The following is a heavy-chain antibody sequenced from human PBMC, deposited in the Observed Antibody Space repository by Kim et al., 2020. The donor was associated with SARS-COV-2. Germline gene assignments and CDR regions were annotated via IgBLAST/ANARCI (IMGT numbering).Heavy chain of an antibody. Sequence: GGSLRLSCAASGFTFSSHRMTWVRQAPGKGLEWVGKINQDGSVRNYVDSVKGRFSISRDNARESLYLQMDSLRAEDTAVYYCATDYQGYWGQGTLGTVSS. V-gene: IGHV3-7*03. J-gene: IGHJ4*02. CDR3: ATDYQGY. CDR2: INQDGSVR. CDR1: GFTFSSHR.